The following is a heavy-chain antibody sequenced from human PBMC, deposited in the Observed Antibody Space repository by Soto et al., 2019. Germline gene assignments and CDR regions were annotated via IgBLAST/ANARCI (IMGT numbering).Heavy chain of an antibody. CDR2: ISSHGGRT. CDR1: VFTFVTYT. Sequence: PGWSLRLSCSSSVFTFVTYTMHWVRQAPGRGPECVSTISSHGGRTFYADFVKGRFTMSSDNSKNTLYLQMSSLRLEDTAVYYCVKARATGPKSDFDYWGQGTLVTVSS. V-gene: IGHV3-64D*06. J-gene: IGHJ4*02. CDR3: VKARATGPKSDFDY. D-gene: IGHD7-27*01.